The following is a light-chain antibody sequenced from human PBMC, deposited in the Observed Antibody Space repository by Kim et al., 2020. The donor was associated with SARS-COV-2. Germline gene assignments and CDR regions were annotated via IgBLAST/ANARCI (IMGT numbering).Light chain of an antibody. CDR3: QSYDSSLSGVV. CDR2: GNS. V-gene: IGLV1-40*01. CDR1: RSNIGAGYD. J-gene: IGLJ2*01. Sequence: QRVTISCTGSRSNIGAGYDVPWYQQLPGTAPKLLIYGNSNRPSGVPDRFSGSKSGTSASLAITGLQAEDEADYYCQSYDSSLSGVVFGGGTQLTVL.